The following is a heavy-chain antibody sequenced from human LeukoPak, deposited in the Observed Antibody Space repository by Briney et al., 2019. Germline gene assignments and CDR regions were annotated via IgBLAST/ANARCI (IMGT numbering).Heavy chain of an antibody. CDR2: IKSKTDGGTT. CDR1: GFTFSTYA. D-gene: IGHD3-10*01. V-gene: IGHV3-15*01. CDR3: TTLPYYYGSGKY. J-gene: IGHJ4*02. Sequence: GGSLRLSCAASGFTFSTYAMSWVRQAPGKGLEWVGRIKSKTDGGTTDYAAPVKGRFTISRDDSKNTLYLQMNSLKTEDTAVYYCTTLPYYYGSGKYWGQGTLVTVSS.